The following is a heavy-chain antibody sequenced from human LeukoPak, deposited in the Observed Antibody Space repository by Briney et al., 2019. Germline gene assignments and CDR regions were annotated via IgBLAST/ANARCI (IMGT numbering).Heavy chain of an antibody. J-gene: IGHJ2*01. CDR3: ARARRDGDYVWYFDL. D-gene: IGHD4-17*01. CDR2: ISYDGSNK. CDR1: GFTFSGYA. V-gene: IGHV3-30-3*01. Sequence: GGSLRLSCAASGFTFSGYAMHWVRQAPGKGLEWVAVISYDGSNKYYADSVKGRFTISRDNSKNTLYLQMNSLRAEDTAVYYCARARRDGDYVWYFDLWGRGTLVTVSS.